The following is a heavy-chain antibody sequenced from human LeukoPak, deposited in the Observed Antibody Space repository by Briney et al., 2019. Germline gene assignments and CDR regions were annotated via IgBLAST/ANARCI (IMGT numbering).Heavy chain of an antibody. V-gene: IGHV3-23*01. Sequence: PGGSLRLSCAASGFTLSSYAMSWVRQAPGKGLEWVSSISASGGSTNYADSVKGRFTISRDNSKNTVYRRMNSLRAEDTAVYYCAKVMKGSERLTMVRGVIIKTAGLYYMDVWGKGTTVTVSS. D-gene: IGHD3-10*01. CDR1: GFTLSSYA. CDR3: AKVMKGSERLTMVRGVIIKTAGLYYMDV. J-gene: IGHJ6*03. CDR2: ISASGGST.